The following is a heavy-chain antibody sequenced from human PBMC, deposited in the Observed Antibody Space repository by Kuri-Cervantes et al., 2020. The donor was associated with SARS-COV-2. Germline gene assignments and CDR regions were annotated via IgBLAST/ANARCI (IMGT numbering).Heavy chain of an antibody. J-gene: IGHJ6*03. V-gene: IGHV3-48*01. Sequence: GESLKISCAASGFTFSSYSMNWVRQAPGKGLEWVSYISSSSSTIYYADSVKGRFTISRDNAKNSLYLQMNSLRAEDTAVYYCTRVARRVSLYYYYMDVWGEGTTVTVSS. CDR1: GFTFSSYS. D-gene: IGHD6-6*01. CDR2: ISSSSSTI. CDR3: TRVARRVSLYYYYMDV.